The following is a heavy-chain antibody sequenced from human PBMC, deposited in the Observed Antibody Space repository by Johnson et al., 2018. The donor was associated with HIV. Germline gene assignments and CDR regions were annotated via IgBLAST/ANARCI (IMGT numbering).Heavy chain of an antibody. Sequence: VQLVESGGGLIHPGGSLRLSCVASGFTFKTDWMTWVRQAPGKGLEWVANIKQDGSEKYYVDSVKGRFTISRDNSKNTLYLQMNSLRAEDTAVYYCAKDGMGGNYW. CDR2: IKQDGSEK. CDR3: AKDGMGGNYW. CDR1: GFTFKTDW. D-gene: IGHD1-26*01. V-gene: IGHV3-7*01. J-gene: IGHJ2*01.